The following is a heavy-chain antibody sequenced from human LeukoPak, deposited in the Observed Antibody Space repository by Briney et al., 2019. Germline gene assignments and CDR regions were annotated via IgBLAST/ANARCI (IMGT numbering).Heavy chain of an antibody. V-gene: IGHV4-39*07. CDR1: GGSISSSSYY. D-gene: IGHD3-22*01. Sequence: PSETLSLTCTVSGGSISSSSYYWGWIRQPPGKGLEWIGSIFYSGTAYYNPSLKSRVTISADTSNNQFSLKLSSVTAADTAVYYCARDFSSYDSSGPKYYFDFWGQGTLVTVSS. CDR2: IFYSGTA. J-gene: IGHJ4*02. CDR3: ARDFSSYDSSGPKYYFDF.